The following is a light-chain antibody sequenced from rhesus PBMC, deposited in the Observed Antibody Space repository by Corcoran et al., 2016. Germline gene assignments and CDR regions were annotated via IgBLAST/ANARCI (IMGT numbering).Light chain of an antibody. V-gene: IGLV2S7*01. CDR3: YSYTTSRTFV. CDR2: GVS. J-gene: IGLJ1*01. CDR1: NNDIGNYNY. Sequence: QSAPTQPPSVSGSLGQSVTISCTGTNNDIGNYNYVSWYQQHPSKAPKVMIYGVSYRPSGVSDRFSGSKSGNTASLTVSGLLAEDEADYYCYSYTTSRTFVFGTGTRLTVL.